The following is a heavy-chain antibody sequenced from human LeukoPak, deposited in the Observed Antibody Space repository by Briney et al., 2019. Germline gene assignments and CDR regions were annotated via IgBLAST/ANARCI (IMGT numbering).Heavy chain of an antibody. CDR1: RGTFSSYA. Sequence: ASVKVSCKASRGTFSSYAINWVRQAPGQGLEWMGGIIPIFGTSNYAQKFQGRVTITADESTSTAYMELSSLRSEDTAVYYCASLGGGSTVTTYLNYWGQGTLVTVS. J-gene: IGHJ4*02. D-gene: IGHD4-17*01. CDR2: IIPIFGTS. V-gene: IGHV1-69*13. CDR3: ASLGGGSTVTTYLNY.